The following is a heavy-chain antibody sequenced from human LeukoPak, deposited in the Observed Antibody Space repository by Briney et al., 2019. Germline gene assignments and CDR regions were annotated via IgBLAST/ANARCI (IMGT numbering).Heavy chain of an antibody. CDR2: IGRVDDT. Sequence: GGSLRLSCTASGFAFRSYDMHWVRQPTGKGLEWVSTIGRVDDTYYPGSVRGRFTISREDAKNSFYLQMNSLKVEDTAVYFCVRGNWNYYDSGTYGMDVWGQGTTVTVSS. V-gene: IGHV3-13*01. D-gene: IGHD3-10*01. J-gene: IGHJ6*02. CDR3: VRGNWNYYDSGTYGMDV. CDR1: GFAFRSYD.